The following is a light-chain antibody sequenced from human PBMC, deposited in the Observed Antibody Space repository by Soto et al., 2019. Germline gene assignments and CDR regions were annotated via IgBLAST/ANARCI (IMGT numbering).Light chain of an antibody. Sequence: QSALTQPASVSGSPGQSITIYCSGSSSDIGAYDYVSWYQQHPGKAPKLLIYEVTSRPSGVSHRFSGSKSGNTASLSISGLQLEDDADYYCSSYTSTSTPLIFGGGTKLTVL. CDR3: SSYTSTSTPLI. V-gene: IGLV2-14*01. J-gene: IGLJ2*01. CDR2: EVT. CDR1: SSDIGAYDY.